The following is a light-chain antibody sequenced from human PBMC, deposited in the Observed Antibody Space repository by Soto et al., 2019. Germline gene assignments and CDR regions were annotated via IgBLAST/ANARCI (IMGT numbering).Light chain of an antibody. Sequence: LMTQSPSSFSATQGDRVTITCRASQGISSYLAWYQQKPGKAPKLLIYKASSLESGVPSRFSGSGSGAELTLTISSLQPDDFAPYYCQHYNIYSRTFAQGTKVAIK. CDR2: KAS. CDR3: QHYNIYSRT. CDR1: QGISSY. V-gene: IGKV1-5*03. J-gene: IGKJ1*01.